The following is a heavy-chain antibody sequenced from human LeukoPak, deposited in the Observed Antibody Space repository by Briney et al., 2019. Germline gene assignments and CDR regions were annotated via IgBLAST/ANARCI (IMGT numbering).Heavy chain of an antibody. V-gene: IGHV3-23*01. D-gene: IGHD3-10*01. CDR2: ISISGGST. J-gene: IGHJ4*02. CDR1: GFTFSSYA. Sequence: GGSLRLSCAASGFTFSSYAMTWVRQAPGKGLEWVSTISISGGSTYYADSVKGRFTISRDNSKNTLYLQMNSLRAEDTALYYCARDGEGYWGQGTLVTVSS. CDR3: ARDGEGY.